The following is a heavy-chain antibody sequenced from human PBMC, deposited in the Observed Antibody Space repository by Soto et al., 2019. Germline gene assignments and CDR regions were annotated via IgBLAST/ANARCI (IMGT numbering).Heavy chain of an antibody. CDR1: GFTFSSYA. Sequence: EVQLLESGGGLVQPGGSLRLSCAASGFTFSSYAMSWVRQAPGKGLEWVSAISGSGGSTYYADSVKGRFTISRHNYKNKLYLQMNSLRAEDTAVYYCAKATGVPAALDYYYYYMDVWGKGTTVTVSS. J-gene: IGHJ6*03. D-gene: IGHD2-2*01. CDR2: ISGSGGST. CDR3: AKATGVPAALDYYYYYMDV. V-gene: IGHV3-23*01.